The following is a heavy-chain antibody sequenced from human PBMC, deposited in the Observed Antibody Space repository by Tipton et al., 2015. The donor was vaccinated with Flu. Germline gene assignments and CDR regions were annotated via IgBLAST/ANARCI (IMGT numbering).Heavy chain of an antibody. J-gene: IGHJ4*02. CDR2: ISSSGSTI. Sequence: LSLTCAASGFTFSSYEMNWVRQAPGKGLEWVSYISSSGSTIYYADSVKGRFTISRDNAKNSLYLQMNSLRAKDTAVYYCARDSEPIDYWGQGTLVTVSS. CDR3: ARDSEPIDY. CDR1: GFTFSSYE. V-gene: IGHV3-48*03.